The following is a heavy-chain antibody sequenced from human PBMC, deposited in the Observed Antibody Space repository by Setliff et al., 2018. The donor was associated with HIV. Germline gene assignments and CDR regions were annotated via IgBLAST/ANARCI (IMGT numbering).Heavy chain of an antibody. CDR3: TVPVGATINFDY. CDR2: ISRGGNSI. V-gene: IGHV3-11*01. J-gene: IGHJ4*02. D-gene: IGHD1-26*01. Sequence: GGSLRLSCAASGFSFSDYYMSWIRQAPGMGLEWVSYISRGGNSIYYADSVKGRYTISRDNAKNSLYLQMNSLRAEDTAVYYCTVPVGATINFDYWGQGTLVTVSS. CDR1: GFSFSDYY.